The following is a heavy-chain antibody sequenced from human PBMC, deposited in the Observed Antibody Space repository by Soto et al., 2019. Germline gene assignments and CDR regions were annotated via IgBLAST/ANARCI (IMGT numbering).Heavy chain of an antibody. CDR3: ARDYGGNSGWFDP. CDR1: GYTLTSYA. CDR2: MNPNNGNT. V-gene: IGHV1-8*01. D-gene: IGHD4-17*01. J-gene: IGHJ5*02. Sequence: QVQLVQSGAEVKKPGASVKVSCKASGYTLTSYAINWVRQATGQGLEWLGWMNPNNGNTGYAQKFQGRATITRHSSINTAYMELSSLRSEDTAVYYCARDYGGNSGWFDPWGQGTLVTVSS.